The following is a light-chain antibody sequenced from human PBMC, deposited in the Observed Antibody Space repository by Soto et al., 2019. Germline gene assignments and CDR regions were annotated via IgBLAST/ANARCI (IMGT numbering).Light chain of an antibody. CDR3: QQRTNWPTST. CDR1: QSVRSY. Sequence: EIVLTQSPATLYLSPGERASPSCRASQSVRSYLTWYQQKPGQAPRLLLHDASSRATGIPDRFSGSGSGTDFPLAISSLEPEDSAVYYCQQRTNWPTSTVGQGTRLEIK. CDR2: DAS. V-gene: IGKV3-11*01. J-gene: IGKJ5*01.